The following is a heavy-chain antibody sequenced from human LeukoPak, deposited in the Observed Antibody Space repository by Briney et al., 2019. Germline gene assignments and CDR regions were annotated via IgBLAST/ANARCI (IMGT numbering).Heavy chain of an antibody. Sequence: KPSETLSLTCTVSGGSISSYYWSWIRQPPGKGLEWIGYIYYNGGTNYSPSLKSRVTISADTSKNQFSLKLSSVTAADTAVYYCARVGMGSFDIWGQGTMATVSS. V-gene: IGHV4-59*08. J-gene: IGHJ3*02. D-gene: IGHD1-26*01. CDR1: GGSISSYY. CDR2: IYYNGGT. CDR3: ARVGMGSFDI.